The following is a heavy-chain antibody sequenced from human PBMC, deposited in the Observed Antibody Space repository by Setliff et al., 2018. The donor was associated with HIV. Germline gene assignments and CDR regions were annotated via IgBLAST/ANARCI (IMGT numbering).Heavy chain of an antibody. V-gene: IGHV3-74*01. J-gene: IGHJ4*02. D-gene: IGHD3-22*01. Sequence: GGFLRLSCAASGFTFSSYWMHWVRQAPGKGLVWVFGMNTDGSSTRYADSVKGRFTISRDNAKNMLYLQMNSLSADDTAVYYCVRGSGYYYFDNWGQGALVTVSS. CDR2: MNTDGSST. CDR3: VRGSGYYYFDN. CDR1: GFTFSSYW.